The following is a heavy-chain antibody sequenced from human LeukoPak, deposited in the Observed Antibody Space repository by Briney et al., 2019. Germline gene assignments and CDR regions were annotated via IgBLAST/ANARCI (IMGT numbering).Heavy chain of an antibody. V-gene: IGHV1-69*13. CDR1: GYTFTSYG. Sequence: RASVKVSCKASGYTFTSYGISWVRQAPGQGLEWMGGIIPIFGTANYAQKFQGRVTITADESTSTAYMELSSLRSEDTAVYYCARGGSGSIFGYYYYYMDVWGKGTTVTISS. J-gene: IGHJ6*03. D-gene: IGHD1-26*01. CDR2: IIPIFGTA. CDR3: ARGGSGSIFGYYYYYMDV.